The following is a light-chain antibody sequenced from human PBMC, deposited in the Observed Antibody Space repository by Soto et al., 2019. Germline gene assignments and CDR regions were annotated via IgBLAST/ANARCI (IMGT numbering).Light chain of an antibody. CDR1: QSISSW. CDR2: KAS. Sequence: DIQMTQSPSTLSASVGDRVTITCRASQSISSWLAWYQQKPGKAPKLLIYKASSLESGVPSRFSGSLSGIEFTLTISSLQPDDFATYNCQQYNSYPWTFGKGTKVEIK. J-gene: IGKJ1*01. CDR3: QQYNSYPWT. V-gene: IGKV1-5*03.